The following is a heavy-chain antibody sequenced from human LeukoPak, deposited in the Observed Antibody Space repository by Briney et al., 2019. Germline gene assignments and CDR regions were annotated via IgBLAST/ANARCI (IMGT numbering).Heavy chain of an antibody. D-gene: IGHD6-19*01. V-gene: IGHV4-34*01. Sequence: SETLSLTCAVYGGSFSGYYWNLIRQPPGKGLEWIGEINHSGSTNYNPSLKSRVTISVDTTKNQFSLKLSSVTAADTAVYYCARGLTGSSGSYYFDYWGQGTLVTVSS. CDR1: GGSFSGYY. CDR2: INHSGST. J-gene: IGHJ4*02. CDR3: ARGLTGSSGSYYFDY.